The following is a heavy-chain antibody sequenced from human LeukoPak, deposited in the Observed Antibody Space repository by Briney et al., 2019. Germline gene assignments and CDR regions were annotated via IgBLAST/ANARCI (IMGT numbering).Heavy chain of an antibody. J-gene: IGHJ1*01. CDR3: ARAPSEIGGYYPEYFRH. CDR1: GFTFSSYW. V-gene: IGHV3-74*01. CDR2: IKSDGST. Sequence: GGSLRLSCAASGFTFSSYWMHGVRQAPGKGLVWVSRIKSDGSTRYADSVKGRFTISRDNAKNTVSLQMNSLRAEDTGVYYCARAPSEIGGYYPEYFRHWGQGTLVTVSP. D-gene: IGHD3-22*01.